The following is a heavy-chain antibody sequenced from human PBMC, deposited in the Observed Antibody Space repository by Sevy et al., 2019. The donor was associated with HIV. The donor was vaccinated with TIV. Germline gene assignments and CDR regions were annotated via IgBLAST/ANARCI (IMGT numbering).Heavy chain of an antibody. CDR2: ISSGSSFI. D-gene: IGHD2-2*01. J-gene: IGHJ4*02. V-gene: IGHV3-21*01. Sequence: GGSLRLSCAASGFSISGYTMNWVRQAPGKGLEWVSSISSGSSFIYYADSLKGRFTISRDNARNLLYLQMNSLRVEDTAEYYCARVGLGDCSGTNCSPNDYWGQGTLVTVSS. CDR1: GFSISGYT. CDR3: ARVGLGDCSGTNCSPNDY.